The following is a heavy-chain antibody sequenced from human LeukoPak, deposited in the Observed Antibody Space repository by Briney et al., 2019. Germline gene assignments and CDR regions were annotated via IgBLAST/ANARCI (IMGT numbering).Heavy chain of an antibody. V-gene: IGHV3-30*03. CDR3: ARVTDSSSSLDY. CDR2: ISYDGSNK. D-gene: IGHD6-6*01. CDR1: GFTFSSYG. Sequence: PGGSLRLSCAASGFTFSSYGMHWVRQAPGKGLEWVAVISYDGSNKYYADSVKGRFTISRDNAKNTLYLQMNSLRAEDTAVYYCARVTDSSSSLDYWGQGTLVTVSS. J-gene: IGHJ4*02.